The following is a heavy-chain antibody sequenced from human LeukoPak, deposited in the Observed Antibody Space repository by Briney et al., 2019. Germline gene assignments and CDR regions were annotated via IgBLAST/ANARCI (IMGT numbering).Heavy chain of an antibody. Sequence: SETLSLTCAVYGGSFSGYYWSWIRQPPGKGLEWIGEINHSGSTNYNPSLKSRVTISVDTSKNQFSLKLSSVTAADTAVYYCARGGGLEFDYWGQGTLVTVPS. V-gene: IGHV4-34*01. CDR3: ARGGGLEFDY. CDR2: INHSGST. CDR1: GGSFSGYY. D-gene: IGHD3-16*01. J-gene: IGHJ4*02.